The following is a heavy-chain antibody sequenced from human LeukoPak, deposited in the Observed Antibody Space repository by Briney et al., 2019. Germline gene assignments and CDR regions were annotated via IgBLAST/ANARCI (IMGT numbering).Heavy chain of an antibody. CDR2: IYSGGST. Sequence: GGSLRLSCAASGFTVISNYMSWVRQAPGKGLEWVSVIYSGGSTYYADSVKGRFTISRDNSKNTLYLQMNSLRAEDTAVYYCARDEPSPDSTDLDYWGQGTLVTVSS. CDR3: ARDEPSPDSTDLDY. V-gene: IGHV3-66*01. D-gene: IGHD2/OR15-2a*01. CDR1: GFTVISNY. J-gene: IGHJ4*02.